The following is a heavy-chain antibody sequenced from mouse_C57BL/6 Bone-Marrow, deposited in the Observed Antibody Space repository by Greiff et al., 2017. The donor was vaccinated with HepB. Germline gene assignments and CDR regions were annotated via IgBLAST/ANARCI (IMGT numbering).Heavy chain of an antibody. CDR2: IYPGDGDT. Sequence: QVQLQQSGAELAKPGASVKISCKASGYAFSSYWMNWVKQRPGKGLEWIGQIYPGDGDTNYNGKFKGKATLTADKSSSIAYMQLSSLTSEDSAVYFCASIYYGNFWYFDVWGTGTTVTVSS. V-gene: IGHV1-80*01. CDR3: ASIYYGNFWYFDV. D-gene: IGHD2-1*01. J-gene: IGHJ1*03. CDR1: GYAFSSYW.